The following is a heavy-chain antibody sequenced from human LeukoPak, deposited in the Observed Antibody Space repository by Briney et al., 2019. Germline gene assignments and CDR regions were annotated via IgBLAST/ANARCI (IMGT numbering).Heavy chain of an antibody. CDR2: IPYDGSNK. CDR3: AKEEYYDFFDY. CDR1: GFAFSSFG. V-gene: IGHV3-30*18. J-gene: IGHJ4*02. D-gene: IGHD3-3*01. Sequence: PGRSLRLSCAASGFAFSSFGMHWVRQAPGKGLECVAVIPYDGSNKYYADSVKGRFTISRDNSKNTLYLQMNSLRTEDTAVYYCAKEEYYDFFDYWGQGTLVTVSS.